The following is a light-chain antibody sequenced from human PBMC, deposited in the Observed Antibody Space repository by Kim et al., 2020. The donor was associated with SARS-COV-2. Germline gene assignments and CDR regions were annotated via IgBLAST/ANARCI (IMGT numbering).Light chain of an antibody. V-gene: IGKV3-15*01. CDR2: GAS. J-gene: IGKJ5*01. CDR3: QQYNNWPPVT. Sequence: SPGERATLSCRASQSVSSYLAWYQQKPGQAPRLLIYGASTRANGIPARFSGSESGTEFTLTISSLQSEDFAVYYCQQYNNWPPVTFGQGTRLEIK. CDR1: QSVSSY.